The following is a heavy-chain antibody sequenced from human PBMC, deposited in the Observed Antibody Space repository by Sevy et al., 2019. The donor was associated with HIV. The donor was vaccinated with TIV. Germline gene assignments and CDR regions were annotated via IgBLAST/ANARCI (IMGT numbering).Heavy chain of an antibody. CDR3: AGELRAYSGGYFFVYGMDI. Sequence: ASVKVSCKASGGTFSSYAISWVRQAPGQGLEWMGGIIPIFGTANYAQKFQGRVLITADESTSTAYMELSSLRSEDTAADYCAGELRAYSGGYFFVYGMDIWGQGTTVTVSS. CDR2: IIPIFGTA. J-gene: IGHJ6*02. CDR1: GGTFSSYA. D-gene: IGHD1-26*01. V-gene: IGHV1-69*13.